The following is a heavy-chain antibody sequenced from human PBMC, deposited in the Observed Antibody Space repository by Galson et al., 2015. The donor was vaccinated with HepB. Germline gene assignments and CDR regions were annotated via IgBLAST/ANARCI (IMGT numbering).Heavy chain of an antibody. CDR3: VRGDGRTGRLIDANAFDV. V-gene: IGHV3-30*04. Sequence: SLRLSCATSGFTFSSYAMHWVRQAPGKGLEWVAVISYDGWNRYYAASVKGRFTISRDNFRNTLNVQMKSLRVEETALYYCVRGDGRTGRLIDANAFDVWGQGTMV. CDR1: GFTFSSYA. J-gene: IGHJ3*01. D-gene: IGHD1-1*01. CDR2: ISYDGWNR.